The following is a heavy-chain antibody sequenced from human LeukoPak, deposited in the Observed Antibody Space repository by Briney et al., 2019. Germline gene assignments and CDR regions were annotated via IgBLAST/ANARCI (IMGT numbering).Heavy chain of an antibody. CDR3: ARDFGDYGDLFDY. Sequence: GRSLRLSCAASGFTFSSYGMYWVCQAPGKGLEWVAVIWYDGSNKYYADSVKGRFTISRDNSKNTLYLQMNSLRAEDTAVYYCARDFGDYGDLFDYWGQGTLVTVSS. V-gene: IGHV3-33*01. CDR2: IWYDGSNK. CDR1: GFTFSSYG. J-gene: IGHJ4*02. D-gene: IGHD4-17*01.